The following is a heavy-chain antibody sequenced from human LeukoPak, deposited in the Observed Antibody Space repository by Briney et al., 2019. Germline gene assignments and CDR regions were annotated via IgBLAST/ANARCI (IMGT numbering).Heavy chain of an antibody. V-gene: IGHV5-51*01. CDR3: ARQRRYSSGWSIDWFDP. CDR2: IYPGDSDT. Sequence: GESLKISCKGSGYSFTSYWIGWVRQMPGKGLEWMGIIYPGDSDTRYSPSFQGQVTISADRSISTAYLQWSSLKASDTAMYYCARQRRYSSGWSIDWFDPWGQGTLVTVS. J-gene: IGHJ5*02. CDR1: GYSFTSYW. D-gene: IGHD6-19*01.